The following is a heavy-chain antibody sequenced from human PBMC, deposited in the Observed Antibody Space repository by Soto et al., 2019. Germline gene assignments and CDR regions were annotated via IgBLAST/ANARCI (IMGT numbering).Heavy chain of an antibody. CDR3: ARAILEVPPYLAAAGTVDY. CDR2: TYYRSKWYN. J-gene: IGHJ4*02. V-gene: IGHV6-1*01. CDR1: GDSVSSNSAA. D-gene: IGHD6-13*01. Sequence: QVQLQQSGPGLVKPSQTLSLTCAISGDSVSSNSAAWNWIRQSPSRGLEWLGRTYYRSKWYNDYAVSVKSRITINPDTSKNQFSLQLNSVTPEDTAVYYCARAILEVPPYLAAAGTVDYWGQGTLVTVSS.